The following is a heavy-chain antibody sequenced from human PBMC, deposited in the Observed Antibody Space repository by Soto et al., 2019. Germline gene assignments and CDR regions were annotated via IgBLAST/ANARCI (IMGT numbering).Heavy chain of an antibody. CDR1: GFTFSSYG. D-gene: IGHD3-16*01. Sequence: QVQLVESGGGVVQPGRSLRISCAASGFTFSSYGMHWVRQAPGKGLEWVALISFDGRNTYYADSVKGRFTISRDNSQNTLYLQMHSLRAEETSLYYCGVCQCFCDYWGQGALVTVSS. CDR2: ISFDGRNT. CDR3: GVCQCFCDY. J-gene: IGHJ4*02. V-gene: IGHV3-30*03.